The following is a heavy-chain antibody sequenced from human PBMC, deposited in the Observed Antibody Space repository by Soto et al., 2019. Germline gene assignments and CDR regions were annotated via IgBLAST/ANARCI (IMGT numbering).Heavy chain of an antibody. J-gene: IGHJ6*02. Sequence: QVQLQESGPGLVKPSETLSLTCTVSGDSINRYYWSWIRQPPGKGLEWFAYIYYTGSTKYNSSLRSPFTISVDTSKNQFSLKLNTVTAADTAVYYCARHAFGSGFYYGMDVWGQGTTVTVSS. CDR3: ARHAFGSGFYYGMDV. CDR2: IYYTGST. CDR1: GDSINRYY. D-gene: IGHD3-10*01. V-gene: IGHV4-59*08.